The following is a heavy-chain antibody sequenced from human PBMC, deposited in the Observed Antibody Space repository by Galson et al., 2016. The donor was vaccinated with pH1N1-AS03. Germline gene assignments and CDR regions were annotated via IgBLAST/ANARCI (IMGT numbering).Heavy chain of an antibody. Sequence: LRLSCAASGFAFSNYGMNCIRQTPGKGLEGIGEITHSGSTTYNPSLQSRVTIALDTSKNQFSLNLTSVPAADTAFYYCARRTIIAARRVFVIWGQGTMGPVSS. V-gene: IGHV4-34*01. J-gene: IGHJ3*02. CDR1: GFAFSNYG. CDR3: ARRTIIAARRVFVI. D-gene: IGHD6-6*01. CDR2: ITHSGST.